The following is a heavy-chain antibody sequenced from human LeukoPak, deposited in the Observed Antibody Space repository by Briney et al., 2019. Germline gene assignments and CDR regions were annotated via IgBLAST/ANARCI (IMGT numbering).Heavy chain of an antibody. CDR3: ARRIQLWHGFDY. CDR2: IYYSGST. J-gene: IGHJ4*02. CDR1: GGSIRSSSYY. D-gene: IGHD5-18*01. V-gene: IGHV4-39*01. Sequence: SETLSLTCTVSGGSIRSSSYYWGWIRQPPGKGLEWIGSIYYSGSTYYNPSLKSRVTISVDTSKNQFSLKLSSVTAADTAVYYCARRIQLWHGFDYWGQGTLVTVSS.